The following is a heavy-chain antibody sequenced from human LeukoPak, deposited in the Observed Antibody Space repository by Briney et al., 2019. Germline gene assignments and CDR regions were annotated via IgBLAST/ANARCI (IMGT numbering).Heavy chain of an antibody. D-gene: IGHD3-10*01. J-gene: IGHJ6*04. CDR2: IIPIFGTA. Sequence: PWASVKVSCKASGYTFTSYGISWVRQAPGQGLEWMGGIIPIFGTANYAQKFQGRVTITADESTSTAYMELSSLRSEDTAVYYCARQRDRGHMVRGVIALEVWGKGTTVTISS. V-gene: IGHV1-69*13. CDR3: ARQRDRGHMVRGVIALEV. CDR1: GYTFTSYG.